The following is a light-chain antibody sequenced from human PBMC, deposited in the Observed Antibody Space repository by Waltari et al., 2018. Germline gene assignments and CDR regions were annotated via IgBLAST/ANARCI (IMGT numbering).Light chain of an antibody. V-gene: IGKV1-33*01. CDR2: DAS. CDR3: QQFDSLPYT. J-gene: IGKJ2*01. CDR1: QDISKS. Sequence: DIQMTQSPSSLSASVGARVTITSQASQDISKSLNWYQQKPGKAPNLLIYDASNLEAGVPSRVSGSGSGTDFTFTITSLQPEDIATYYCQQFDSLPYTFGPGTKLEIK.